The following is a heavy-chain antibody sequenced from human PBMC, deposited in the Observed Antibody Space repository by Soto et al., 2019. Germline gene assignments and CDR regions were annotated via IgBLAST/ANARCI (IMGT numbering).Heavy chain of an antibody. CDR2: ISTGSSAI. V-gene: IGHV3-48*01. CDR1: GFTFSQFP. D-gene: IGHD2-2*01. Sequence: GGSMRLSCAASGFTFSQFPMNWVRQAPGKGLEWISYISTGSSAIHYADSVRGRFTIFRDEATNSLYLQMNSLRAEDTAVYYCARDKGSSSWHSFDHWGQGTLVTVSS. J-gene: IGHJ4*02. CDR3: ARDKGSSSWHSFDH.